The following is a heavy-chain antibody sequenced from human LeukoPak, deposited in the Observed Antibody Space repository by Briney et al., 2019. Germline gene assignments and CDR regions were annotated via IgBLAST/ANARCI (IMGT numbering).Heavy chain of an antibody. V-gene: IGHV1-2*02. CDR1: GYTFIGNY. Sequence: ASVKVSCKASGYTFIGNYMHWVRQAPGQGLEWMGWINPKSGGTKYAQKFQGRVTLTGDTSISTDYMDLSRLRSDDTAVYYCATVAGWLRFGSHWGQGTLVTVSP. CDR3: ATVAGWLRFGSH. J-gene: IGHJ4*02. CDR2: INPKSGGT. D-gene: IGHD5-12*01.